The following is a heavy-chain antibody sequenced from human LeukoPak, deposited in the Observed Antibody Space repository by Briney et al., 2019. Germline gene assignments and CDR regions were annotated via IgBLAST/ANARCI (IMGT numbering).Heavy chain of an antibody. D-gene: IGHD6-6*01. CDR1: GFTFNTYT. CDR2: ITASSTAI. J-gene: IGHJ6*03. CDR3: AKDRLMDV. V-gene: IGHV3-21*01. Sequence: PGWSLRLSCAASGFTFNTYTMNWVRQAPRKGLEWVSSITASSTAIYSADSVKGRFTISRDNAKNFLYLQMNSLRAEDTAVYYCAKDRLMDVWGKGTTVTVSS.